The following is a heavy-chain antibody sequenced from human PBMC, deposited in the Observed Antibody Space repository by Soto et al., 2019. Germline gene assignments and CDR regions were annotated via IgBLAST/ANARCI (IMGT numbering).Heavy chain of an antibody. CDR3: ARGRSDSAGSSFGRRMDV. V-gene: IGHV4-61*01. CDR2: TFVTGAT. CDR1: GEALGSGQSY. J-gene: IGHJ6*02. Sequence: QVQLQESGPGLVKSSETLSLICFVSGEALGSGQSYWNWIRQAPGKGLEWIGHTFVTGATKYSASLKSRVTMSVDTSNSQISLTLTSVTAADSATYFCARGRSDSAGSSFGRRMDVWGQGTTVTVSS. D-gene: IGHD3-10*01.